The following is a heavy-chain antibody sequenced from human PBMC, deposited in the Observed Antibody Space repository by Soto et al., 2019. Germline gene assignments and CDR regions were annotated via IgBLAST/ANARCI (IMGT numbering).Heavy chain of an antibody. J-gene: IGHJ5*02. CDR1: GFTFSRYS. CDR3: ARNGDSSDYRGWFDP. Sequence: GGFLRLSCAASGFTFSRYSMNWVRQAPGKGLEWVSVIYSGGTTYYADSVKGRFTISRDNSKNTLYLQMNSLRAEDTAVYYCARNGDSSDYRGWFDPWGQGTLVTVSS. V-gene: IGHV3-66*01. CDR2: IYSGGTT. D-gene: IGHD3-22*01.